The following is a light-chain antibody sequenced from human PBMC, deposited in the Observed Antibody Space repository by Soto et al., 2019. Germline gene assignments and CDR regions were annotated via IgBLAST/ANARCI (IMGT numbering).Light chain of an antibody. CDR3: MQVIALPKK. CDR2: QVS. Sequence: KQTQLSLTVTLGQPASISCRSSQSLAYSDGNDYLSWFQQGPGQSPRRLIYQVSKRDSGVPDRFSGSGSGTDFTLKISRVEAEDVGIYYCMQVIALPKKFCQGTKVDI. J-gene: IGKJ1*01. CDR1: QSLAYSDGNDY. V-gene: IGKV2-30*01.